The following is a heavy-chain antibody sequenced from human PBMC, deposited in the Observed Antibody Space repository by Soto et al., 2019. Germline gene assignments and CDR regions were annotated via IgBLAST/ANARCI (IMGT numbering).Heavy chain of an antibody. J-gene: IGHJ4*02. CDR3: AKETRDGSGSHVFDY. Sequence: GESLKISCAASGFTFSSYGMHWVRQAPGKGLEWVAVISYDGSNKYYADSVKGRFTISRDNSKNTLYLQMNSLRAEDTAVYYCAKETRDGSGSHVFDYWGQGTLVTVAS. V-gene: IGHV3-30*18. CDR1: GFTFSSYG. D-gene: IGHD3-10*01. CDR2: ISYDGSNK.